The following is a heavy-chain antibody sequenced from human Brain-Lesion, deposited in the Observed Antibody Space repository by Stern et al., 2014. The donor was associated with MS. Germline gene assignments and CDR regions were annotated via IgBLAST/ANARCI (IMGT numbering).Heavy chain of an antibody. CDR1: GFTFGHYW. CDR2: ITEDGTEK. Sequence: EVQLVESGGGLVQPGGSLTISCTAAGFTFGHYWMTWVRQAPGQGLEWVANITEDGTEKNYVDSVKGRFTISRDNARNSLYLQMNSLRVEDTALYYCARVYNTIYGIVTQRGSGMDVWGQGTTVIVSS. J-gene: IGHJ6*02. D-gene: IGHD3-3*01. CDR3: ARVYNTIYGIVTQRGSGMDV. V-gene: IGHV3-7*01.